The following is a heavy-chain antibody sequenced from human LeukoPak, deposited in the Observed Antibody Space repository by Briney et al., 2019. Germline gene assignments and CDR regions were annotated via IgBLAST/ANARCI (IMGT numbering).Heavy chain of an antibody. V-gene: IGHV3-48*03. CDR1: GFTFSSYE. D-gene: IGHD3-3*01. CDR3: ASSDFWSGYDRGGD. Sequence: PGGSLRLSCAASGFTFSSYEMNWVRQAPGKGLEWLSYISSGGSTIYYADSVKGRFTISRDNAKNSLYLQMNSLRAEDTAVYYCASSDFWSGYDRGGDWGQGTLVAVSS. J-gene: IGHJ4*02. CDR2: ISSGGSTI.